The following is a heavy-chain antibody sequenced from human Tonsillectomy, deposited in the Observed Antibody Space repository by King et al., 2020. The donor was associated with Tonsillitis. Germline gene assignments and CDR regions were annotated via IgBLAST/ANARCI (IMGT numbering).Heavy chain of an antibody. V-gene: IGHV3-23*04. J-gene: IGHJ6*02. D-gene: IGHD3-10*01. Sequence: VQLVESGGGLVQPGGSLRLSCAASGFTFSSYAMSWVRQAPGKGLEWVSAISGSGGSTYYADSVKGRFTISRDNSKNTLYLQMNSLRAEDTAVYYCANAGPYGSGSYYGPLRYYNYYGMDVWGQGTTVTVSS. CDR2: ISGSGGST. CDR1: GFTFSSYA. CDR3: ANAGPYGSGSYYGPLRYYNYYGMDV.